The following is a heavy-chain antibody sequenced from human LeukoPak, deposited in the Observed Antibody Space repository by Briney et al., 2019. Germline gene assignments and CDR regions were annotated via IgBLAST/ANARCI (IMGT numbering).Heavy chain of an antibody. CDR2: IYSGDNT. CDR1: GFTVSNNY. Sequence: GGSLRLSCTASGFTVSNNYMSWVRQAPGKGLEWVSVIYSGDNTYYVESVKGRFTISRDNSENTLFLQMNRLRAEDTAVYYCAGRRVLDASFDYWGQGTLVTVSS. CDR3: AGRRVLDASFDY. D-gene: IGHD3-16*01. V-gene: IGHV3-66*02. J-gene: IGHJ4*02.